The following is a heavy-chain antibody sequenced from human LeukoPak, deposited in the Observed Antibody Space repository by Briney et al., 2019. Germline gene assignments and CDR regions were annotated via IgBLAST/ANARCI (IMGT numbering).Heavy chain of an antibody. CDR1: GGSIDITNY. J-gene: IGHJ4*02. CDR3: TRENRPFCPFAY. D-gene: IGHD2/OR15-2a*01. CDR2: ISHGGTT. V-gene: IGHV4-4*02. Sequence: PSETLSLTCGVSGGSIDITNYWSWFRQAPGKGLEWIGEISHGGTTNYNPSLRSRVAMSLDRANNQFPLSLTSVTAADTAVYYCTRENRPFCPFAYWGQGVLVTVSS.